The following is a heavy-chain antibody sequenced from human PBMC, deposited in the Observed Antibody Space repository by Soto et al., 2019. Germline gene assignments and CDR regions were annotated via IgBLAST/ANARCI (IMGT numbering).Heavy chain of an antibody. V-gene: IGHV1-2*02. J-gene: IGHJ5*02. D-gene: IGHD1-1*01. Sequence: QVQLVQSGAEMKKPGASVKVSCKAPRYIFTAYFMHWVRQAPGQRLECMGWINPNNGATHYGLSFQGRVTMTRDTSIRTAYMELSRLRSDDTAVYYCASHDPGARFDPWGQGTLVIVSS. CDR2: INPNNGAT. CDR3: ASHDPGARFDP. CDR1: RYIFTAYF.